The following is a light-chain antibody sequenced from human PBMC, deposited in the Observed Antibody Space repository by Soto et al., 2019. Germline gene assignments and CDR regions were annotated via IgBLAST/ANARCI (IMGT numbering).Light chain of an antibody. J-gene: IGKJ1*01. V-gene: IGKV3-15*01. Sequence: IALTQSPASVSVSPGDRVTLSCWASQNIYSNLDWYQQRPGQAPRLLIYRASARPTGIPARFSGSGSGTEFTLTISRLQADDFAYYYQQHYHNLWTFGRGTKVDIK. CDR3: QHYHNLWT. CDR1: QNIYSN. CDR2: RAS.